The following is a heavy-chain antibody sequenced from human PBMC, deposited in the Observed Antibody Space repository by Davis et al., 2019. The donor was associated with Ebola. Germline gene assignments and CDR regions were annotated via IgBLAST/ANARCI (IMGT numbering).Heavy chain of an antibody. Sequence: SVKVSCKASGYTFTSYYMHWVRQAPGQGLEWMGGIIPIFGTANYAQKFQGRVTITADESTSTAYMELSSLRSEDTAVYYCERTYYDFWSGSYYYYYGMDVWGQGTTVTVSS. V-gene: IGHV1-69*13. J-gene: IGHJ6*02. CDR2: IIPIFGTA. CDR1: GYTFTSYY. CDR3: ERTYYDFWSGSYYYYYGMDV. D-gene: IGHD3-3*01.